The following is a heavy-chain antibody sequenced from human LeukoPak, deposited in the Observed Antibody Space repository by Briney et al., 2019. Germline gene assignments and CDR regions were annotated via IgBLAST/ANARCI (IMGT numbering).Heavy chain of an antibody. V-gene: IGHV3-74*01. CDR2: VKGGGSFT. D-gene: IGHD5-24*01. J-gene: IGHJ4*02. CDR1: GFTFRSYW. Sequence: GGSLRLSCAASGFTFRSYWMHWVRQAPGKGLVWVSRVKGGGSFTNYADSVYGRFTISRDNAKNTLYLHMHSLRAEDTAVYYCVRDGDDFNFDYWGQGSLVTVSS. CDR3: VRDGDDFNFDY.